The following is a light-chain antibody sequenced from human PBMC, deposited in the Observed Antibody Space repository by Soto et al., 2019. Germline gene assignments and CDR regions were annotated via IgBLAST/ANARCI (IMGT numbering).Light chain of an antibody. V-gene: IGKV3-20*01. CDR3: QQYGSIPWT. J-gene: IGKJ1*01. Sequence: EILLTQSPGTLSLSPGERATLSCRASQSVGGNYLAWFQQKPGQTPRVLFYGASSRATGISDRFSARGSGTDFTLTISRLEPEDFAVYYCQQYGSIPWTFGQGTKVDIK. CDR2: GAS. CDR1: QSVGGNY.